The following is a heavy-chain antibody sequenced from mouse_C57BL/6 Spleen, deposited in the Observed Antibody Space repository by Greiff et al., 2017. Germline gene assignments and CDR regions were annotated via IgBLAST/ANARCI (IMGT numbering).Heavy chain of an antibody. Sequence: EVKLVESGGGLVQPGGSMKLSCAASGFTFSDAWMDWVRQSPEKGLEWVAEIRNKANNHATYYAESVKGRFTISRDDSKSSVYLQMNSLRAEDTGIYYCTRPGNWDYAMDYWGQGTSVTVSS. J-gene: IGHJ4*01. V-gene: IGHV6-6*01. CDR3: TRPGNWDYAMDY. CDR2: IRNKANNHAT. D-gene: IGHD4-1*01. CDR1: GFTFSDAW.